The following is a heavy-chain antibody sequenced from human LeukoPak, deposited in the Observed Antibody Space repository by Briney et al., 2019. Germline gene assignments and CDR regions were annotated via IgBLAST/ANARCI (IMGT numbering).Heavy chain of an antibody. CDR2: IYYTGST. V-gene: IGHV4-59*11. Sequence: SETLSLTCIVSGGSITSHYWSWIRQPPGKGLEWIGCIYYTGSTNYNSSLKSRVTISVDTSKNRFSLKLSPVTAADTAVYYCATDRERAFDIWGQGTMVTVSS. J-gene: IGHJ3*02. D-gene: IGHD1-1*01. CDR3: ATDRERAFDI. CDR1: GGSITSHY.